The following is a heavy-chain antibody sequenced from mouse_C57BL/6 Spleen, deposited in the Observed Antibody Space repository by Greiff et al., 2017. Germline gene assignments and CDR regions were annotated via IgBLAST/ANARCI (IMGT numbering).Heavy chain of an antibody. J-gene: IGHJ4*01. D-gene: IGHD1-1*01. CDR3: ARSDTTVAMDY. Sequence: QVQLQQPGAELVRPGSSVKLSCKASGYTFTSYWMHWVKQRPIQGLEWIANIDPSDSETHYNQKFKDKATLTVDKSSSTAYMQLSSLTSEDSAGYYCARSDTTVAMDYWGKGTSVTVSS. V-gene: IGHV1-52*01. CDR1: GYTFTSYW. CDR2: IDPSDSET.